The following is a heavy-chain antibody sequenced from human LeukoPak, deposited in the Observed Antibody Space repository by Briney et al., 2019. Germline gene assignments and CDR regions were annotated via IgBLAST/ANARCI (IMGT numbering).Heavy chain of an antibody. V-gene: IGHV3-30*03. CDR1: GFTFSSYG. D-gene: IGHD1-26*01. J-gene: IGHJ4*02. CDR2: ISYDGSNK. CDR3: ARNLYPGLSYYGWGDY. Sequence: PGGSLRLSCAASGFTFSSYGMHWVRQAPGKGLEWVAVISYDGSNKYNADSVKGRFTISRDNSKNTLYLQMNSLRAEDTAVYYCARNLYPGLSYYGWGDYWGQGTLVTVSS.